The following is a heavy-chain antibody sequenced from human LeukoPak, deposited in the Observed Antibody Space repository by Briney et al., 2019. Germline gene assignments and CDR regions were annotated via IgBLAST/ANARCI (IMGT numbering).Heavy chain of an antibody. Sequence: GGSLRLSCAASGFTFSSYSMNWVRQAPGKGLEWVSSISSSSSYIYYADSVKGRFTISRDNAKNSLYLQMNSLKTEDTAVYYCTTMNYYDFWSGYPPAYYFDYWGQGTLVTVSS. J-gene: IGHJ4*02. CDR2: ISSSSSYI. CDR3: TTMNYYDFWSGYPPAYYFDY. V-gene: IGHV3-21*03. CDR1: GFTFSSYS. D-gene: IGHD3-3*01.